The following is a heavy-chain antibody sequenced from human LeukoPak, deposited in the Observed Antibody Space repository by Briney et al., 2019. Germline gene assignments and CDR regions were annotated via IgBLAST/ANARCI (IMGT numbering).Heavy chain of an antibody. CDR1: GYTFTSYY. D-gene: IGHD2-2*01. CDR2: INPSGGST. Sequence: GASVKVSCKASGYTFTSYYMHWVRQAPGQGLEWMGIINPSGGSTSYAQKFQGRVTMTRDMSTSTVYMELSRLRSDDTAVYYCARGSDIVVVPAAPFEPEGRATEYGMDVWGQGTTVTVSS. V-gene: IGHV1-46*01. CDR3: ARGSDIVVVPAAPFEPEGRATEYGMDV. J-gene: IGHJ6*02.